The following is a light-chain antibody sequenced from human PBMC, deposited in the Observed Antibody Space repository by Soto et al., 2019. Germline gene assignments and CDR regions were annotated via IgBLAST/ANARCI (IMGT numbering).Light chain of an antibody. J-gene: IGKJ5*01. CDR1: QSVSSY. Sequence: EIVLTQSPAPLSLSPGERATLSCRASQSVSSYLAWYQQKPGQAPRLLIYDASNRATGIPARFSGSGSGTDFTLTISSLEPEDFAVYYCQHRSNWPITFGQGTRLEIK. V-gene: IGKV3-11*01. CDR3: QHRSNWPIT. CDR2: DAS.